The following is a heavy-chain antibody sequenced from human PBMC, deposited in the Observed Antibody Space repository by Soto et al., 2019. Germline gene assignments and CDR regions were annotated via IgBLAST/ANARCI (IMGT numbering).Heavy chain of an antibody. Sequence: SETLSLTCTVSGGSISSYYWSWIRQPAGKGLEWIGRIYTSGSTNYNPSLKSRVTMSVDTSKNQFSLKLSSVTAADTAVYYCARDRGYCSGGSCYAEPFDYWGQGTLVTVSS. D-gene: IGHD2-15*01. CDR1: GGSISSYY. CDR3: ARDRGYCSGGSCYAEPFDY. V-gene: IGHV4-4*07. J-gene: IGHJ4*02. CDR2: IYTSGST.